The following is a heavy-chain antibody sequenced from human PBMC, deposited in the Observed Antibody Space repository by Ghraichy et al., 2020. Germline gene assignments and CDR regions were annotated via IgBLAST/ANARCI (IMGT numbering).Heavy chain of an antibody. CDR2: IGEDGSQK. Sequence: GGSLRLSCEVSGFTFSSYWMNWVRQAPGKGLEWVANIGEDGSQKYYVDSVKGRFTISRDNAKNSMYLQMNSLRAEDTAMYFCARGAVEKGGLQDGYYFDYWGPGTLVTVSS. D-gene: IGHD5-24*01. CDR3: ARGAVEKGGLQDGYYFDY. CDR1: GFTFSSYW. V-gene: IGHV3-7*03. J-gene: IGHJ4*02.